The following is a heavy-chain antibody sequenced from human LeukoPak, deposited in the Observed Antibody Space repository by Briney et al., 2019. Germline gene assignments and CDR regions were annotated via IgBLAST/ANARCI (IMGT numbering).Heavy chain of an antibody. CDR2: IYPGDSDT. J-gene: IGHJ3*02. V-gene: IGHV5-51*03. Sequence: KPGESLKISCKGSGYSFTSYWIGWVRQMPGKGLEWMGIIYPGDSDTRYSPSFQGQVTISADESISTAYLQWSSLKASDTAMYYCAINPAAGTDAFDIWGQGTMVTVSS. D-gene: IGHD6-19*01. CDR3: AINPAAGTDAFDI. CDR1: GYSFTSYW.